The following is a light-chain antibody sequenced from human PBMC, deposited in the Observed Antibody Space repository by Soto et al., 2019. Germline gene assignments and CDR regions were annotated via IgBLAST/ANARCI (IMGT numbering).Light chain of an antibody. J-gene: IGKJ4*01. CDR2: AAS. CDR3: QQYYSYPL. V-gene: IGKV1-39*01. CDR1: QNIITF. Sequence: DIEMTQSPSSLSASVGDRVTITCRASQNIITFLNWYQQKPGQAPKFLIYAASSLQSGVPSRFSGSGSGTDFTLTISCLQSEDFATYYCQQYYSYPLFGGGTKVDIK.